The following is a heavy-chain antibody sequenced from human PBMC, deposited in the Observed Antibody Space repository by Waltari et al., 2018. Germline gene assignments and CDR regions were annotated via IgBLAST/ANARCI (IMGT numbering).Heavy chain of an antibody. D-gene: IGHD6-19*01. V-gene: IGHV3-7*01. CDR3: ARLYNTGWYGIDY. CDR2: IKQDGSEK. CDR1: GFTFSCYW. J-gene: IGHJ4*02. Sequence: EVQLVESGGGLVQPGGSLRLSCAASGFTFSCYWMSWVRQAPGKGLEWVANIKQDGSEKYSVDSVKGRFTISRDNAKNSLSLQMNSLRAEDTAVYFCARLYNTGWYGIDYWGQGTLVTVSS.